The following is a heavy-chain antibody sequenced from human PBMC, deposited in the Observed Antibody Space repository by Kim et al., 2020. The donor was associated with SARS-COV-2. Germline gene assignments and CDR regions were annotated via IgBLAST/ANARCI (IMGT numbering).Heavy chain of an antibody. D-gene: IGHD3-22*01. J-gene: IGHJ4*02. Sequence: YNPTLKSRVTISVDTSRTQFSLKLSSVTAADTAVYYCARLRGMIVGTADYWGQGALVTVSS. CDR3: ARLRGMIVGTADY. V-gene: IGHV4-39*07.